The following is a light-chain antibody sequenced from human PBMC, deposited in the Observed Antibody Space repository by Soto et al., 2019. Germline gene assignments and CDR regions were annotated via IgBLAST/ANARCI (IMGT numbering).Light chain of an antibody. Sequence: QSVLTQPASVSGSPGQSLTLSRTGTSSDVGNYKYVSWYQQHPGKAPKLMIYEVSNRPSGVSNRFSGSKSGNTASLTISGLQAEDEADYYCFSYTSSGTYVFGTGTKVTVL. CDR3: FSYTSSGTYV. CDR1: SSDVGNYKY. J-gene: IGLJ1*01. CDR2: EVS. V-gene: IGLV2-14*01.